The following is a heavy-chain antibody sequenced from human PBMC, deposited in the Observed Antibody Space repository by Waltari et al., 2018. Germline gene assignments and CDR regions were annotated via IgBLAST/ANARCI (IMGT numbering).Heavy chain of an antibody. V-gene: IGHV4-34*01. CDR3: ARGKSTVYYYYYGMDV. CDR1: GGSFSGYY. D-gene: IGHD4-4*01. CDR2: INLRGIT. Sequence: QVQLQQWGAGLLKPSETLSLTCAVYGGSFSGYYWSWIGQPPGKGLEWIGDINLRGITNYTPSLKGRVTISVDTSKNQFSLKLSSVTAADTAVYYCARGKSTVYYYYYGMDVWGQGTTVTVSS. J-gene: IGHJ6*02.